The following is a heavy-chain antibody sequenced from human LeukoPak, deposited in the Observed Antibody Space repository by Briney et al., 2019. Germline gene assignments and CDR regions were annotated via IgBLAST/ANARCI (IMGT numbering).Heavy chain of an antibody. Sequence: SVTVSFKGSGLTFTSSAVQWVRQARGQRGEGIGWIVVGSGNTNYSQKFQERVTITRDMSTSTAYMELSSLRSKDTAVYYCAATADWGYWYFDLWGRGTLVTVSS. D-gene: IGHD3/OR15-3a*01. CDR2: IVVGSGNT. J-gene: IGHJ2*01. CDR1: GLTFTSSA. V-gene: IGHV1-58*01. CDR3: AATADWGYWYFDL.